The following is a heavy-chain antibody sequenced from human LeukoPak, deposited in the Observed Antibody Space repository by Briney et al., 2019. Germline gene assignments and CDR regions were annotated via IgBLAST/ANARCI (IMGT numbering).Heavy chain of an antibody. V-gene: IGHV3-7*01. CDR2: IKQDGSEK. CDR3: ARDYYYDSSGYYYEPEYFQH. Sequence: GGSLRLSCAASGFTFSSYWMSWVRQAPGKGLEWVANIKQDGSEKYYVDSVKGRFTISRDNAKNSLYLQVNSLRAEDTAVYYCARDYYYDSSGYYYEPEYFQHWGQGTLVTVSS. CDR1: GFTFSSYW. D-gene: IGHD3-22*01. J-gene: IGHJ1*01.